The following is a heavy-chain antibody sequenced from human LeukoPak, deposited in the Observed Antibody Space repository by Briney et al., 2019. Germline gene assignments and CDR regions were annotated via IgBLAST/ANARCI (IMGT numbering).Heavy chain of an antibody. CDR3: VRDDGAYYQHSMDV. Sequence: GGSLRLSCVVSGFNFNNHEMNWVRQAPGKGLEWVSYISSSGSSRYYADSVKSRFTISRDNAKYSMYLQMNSLRVEDTAVYYCVRDDGAYYQHSMDVWGKGTTVTVSS. CDR2: ISSSGSSR. V-gene: IGHV3-48*03. D-gene: IGHD3-16*01. CDR1: GFNFNNHE. J-gene: IGHJ6*03.